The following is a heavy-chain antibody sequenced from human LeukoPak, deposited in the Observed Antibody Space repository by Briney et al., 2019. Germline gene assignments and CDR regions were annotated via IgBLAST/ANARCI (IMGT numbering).Heavy chain of an antibody. D-gene: IGHD2-8*01. J-gene: IGHJ6*03. Sequence: PGGSLRLSCAASRFTFNTYWMHWVRQAPGKGLVWVSRIDSDGYSTAYADSVKGRFTISRDNAKNTLYLQMNSLRAEDTAVYYCANGYCTNGVCYPYYYYYMDVWGKGTTVTVSS. CDR1: RFTFNTYW. CDR3: ANGYCTNGVCYPYYYYYMDV. CDR2: IDSDGYST. V-gene: IGHV3-74*01.